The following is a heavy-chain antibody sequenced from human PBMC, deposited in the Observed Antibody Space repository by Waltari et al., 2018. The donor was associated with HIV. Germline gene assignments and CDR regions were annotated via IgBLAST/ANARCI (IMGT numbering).Heavy chain of an antibody. CDR1: GFAYVSYA. J-gene: IGHJ2*01. CDR2: VSGSGAKS. Sequence: EVQLLESGGGLVQPGGSRRLSCAASGFAYVSYAITWVRQSPERGLEWVATVSGSGAKSFYADSVKGRFTISRDNSKNTVFLQMNSLRAADTAIYYCAKAYYENTAYYYDFWGR. D-gene: IGHD3-22*01. V-gene: IGHV3-23*01. CDR3: AKAYYENTAYYYDF.